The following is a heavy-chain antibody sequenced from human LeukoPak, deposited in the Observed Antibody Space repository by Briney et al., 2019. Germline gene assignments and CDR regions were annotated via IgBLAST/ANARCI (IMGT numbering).Heavy chain of an antibody. CDR2: ISAYNGKT. Sequence: GSSVKVSCKASGYTFTSYGISWVRQAPGQGLEWMGWISAYNGKTNYAQKLQGRVTMTTDTSTSTAYTELRSLRSDDTAVYYCARDCSSSWYAKVGGGYFDYWGQGTLVTVSS. V-gene: IGHV1-18*04. J-gene: IGHJ4*02. CDR1: GYTFTSYG. D-gene: IGHD6-13*01. CDR3: ARDCSSSWYAKVGGGYFDY.